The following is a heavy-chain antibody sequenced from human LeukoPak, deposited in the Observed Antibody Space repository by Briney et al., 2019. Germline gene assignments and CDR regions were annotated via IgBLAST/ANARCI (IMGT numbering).Heavy chain of an antibody. J-gene: IGHJ6*03. V-gene: IGHV6-1*01. CDR1: GYSVSSNSSA. D-gene: IGHD2-2*01. Sequence: SHTLSLTCSIAGYSVSSNSSALNWIRQSPSRGLEWLSRTYYSCKWYNDYAVSVKSRITINPDTYKNQFSLQLNSVTPEDTAVYYCARGVPAAMGYYYYYMDVWGKGTTVTISS. CDR2: TYYSCKWYN. CDR3: ARGVPAAMGYYYYYMDV.